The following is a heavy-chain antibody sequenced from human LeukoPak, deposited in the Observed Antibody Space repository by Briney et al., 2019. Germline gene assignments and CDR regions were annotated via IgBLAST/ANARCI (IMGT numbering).Heavy chain of an antibody. Sequence: TGGSLRLSCSVSGFTFSSHDLHWVRQAAGKGLEGVSTIGTIGDTFYPDSVKDRFTITRESAKTALYLQMNSLRAGDTAVYYCARDLRGYRYGGYPYFYGMDVWGQGTTVTASS. CDR2: IGTIGDT. CDR3: ARDLRGYRYGGYPYFYGMDV. V-gene: IGHV3-13*01. CDR1: GFTFSSHD. D-gene: IGHD5-18*01. J-gene: IGHJ6*02.